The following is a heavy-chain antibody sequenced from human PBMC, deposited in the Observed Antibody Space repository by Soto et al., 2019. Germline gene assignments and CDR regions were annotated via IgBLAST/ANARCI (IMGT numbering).Heavy chain of an antibody. CDR2: IYHSGST. J-gene: IGHJ4*02. V-gene: IGHV4-30-2*01. CDR1: GLWLSNVVYD. Sequence: SQTRSQPWAFWGLWLSNVVYDLSWKRPTPGKGLEWIGYIYHSGSTYYNPSLKSRVTISVDTSKNHFSLKLSSVTAADTAVYYCARVSIGYSLRFFEFLGKGTLVTVSP. D-gene: IGHD3-22*01. CDR3: ARVSIGYSLRFFEF.